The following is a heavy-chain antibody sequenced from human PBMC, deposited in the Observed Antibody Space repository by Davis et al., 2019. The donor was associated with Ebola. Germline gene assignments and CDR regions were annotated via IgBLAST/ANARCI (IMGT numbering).Heavy chain of an antibody. CDR3: ARGGLTMVRGVMDYYYYYGMDV. Sequence: SETLSLTCTVSGGSISSGGYYWSWIRQPPGKGLEWIGYIYYSGSTNYNPSLKSRVTISVDTSKNQFSLKLSSVTAADTAVYYCARGGLTMVRGVMDYYYYYGMDVWGQGTTVTVSS. CDR2: IYYSGST. V-gene: IGHV4-61*08. CDR1: GGSISSGGYY. J-gene: IGHJ6*02. D-gene: IGHD3-10*01.